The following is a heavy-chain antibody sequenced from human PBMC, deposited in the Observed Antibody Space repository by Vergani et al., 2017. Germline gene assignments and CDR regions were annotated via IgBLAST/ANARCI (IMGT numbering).Heavy chain of an antibody. CDR1: GFSFSSHA. D-gene: IGHD5-24*01. V-gene: IGHV3-30*18. J-gene: IGHJ6*03. CDR3: AKAGSVTSEILQYNFYMYV. CDR2: ISNDGSNK. Sequence: QVQLAESGGGRVQPGRSLRLSCAASGFSFSSHAIHWVRQAPGKGLEWVAVISNDGSNKYYADSVKGRFTISRDNSKNTLDLQMNSLRTQDTAVYYCAKAGSVTSEILQYNFYMYVWGKGTTVTVS.